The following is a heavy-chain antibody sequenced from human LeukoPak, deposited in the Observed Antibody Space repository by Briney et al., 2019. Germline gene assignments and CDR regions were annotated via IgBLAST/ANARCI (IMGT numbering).Heavy chain of an antibody. D-gene: IGHD1-7*01. CDR2: VNPNSGGT. V-gene: IGHV1-2*02. CDR1: GYTFTAYY. J-gene: IGHJ4*02. Sequence: GASVKVSCKASGYTFTAYYIHWVRQAPGQGLEWMGWVNPNSGGTSYAQKFQGKVTMTRDTSISTAYMELSSLRSDDTAVYYCARADWNYANYWGQGTLVTVSS. CDR3: ARADWNYANY.